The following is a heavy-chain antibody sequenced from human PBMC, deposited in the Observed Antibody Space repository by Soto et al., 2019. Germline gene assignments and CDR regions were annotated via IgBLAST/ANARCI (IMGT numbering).Heavy chain of an antibody. J-gene: IGHJ6*02. Sequence: EVQLVESGGGLVQPGGSLRLSCAASGFTFSSYWMSWVRQAPGKGLEWVANIKQDGSEKYYVDSVKGRFTISRDNAKNQLYLKRNSLRAEDTAVYYCARVVLEYSSGWYPNARYYYYYGMDVWGQGTTVTVSS. V-gene: IGHV3-7*03. CDR2: IKQDGSEK. D-gene: IGHD6-19*01. CDR1: GFTFSSYW. CDR3: ARVVLEYSSGWYPNARYYYYYGMDV.